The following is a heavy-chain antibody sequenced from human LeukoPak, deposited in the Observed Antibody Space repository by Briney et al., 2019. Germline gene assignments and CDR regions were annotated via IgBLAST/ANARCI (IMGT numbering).Heavy chain of an antibody. J-gene: IGHJ6*02. D-gene: IGHD2-2*01. CDR3: ARGPLGYCSSTSCYQGYYYYGMDV. V-gene: IGHV4-61*01. Sequence: SETLSLTCTVSGGSVSSISYYWSWIRQPPAKGLEWIGYIYHTGSSNYNPSLKSRVSMSVDTSKNQFSLKLSSIVAADTAVYYCARGPLGYCSSTSCYQGYYYYGMDVWGQGTTVTVSS. CDR2: IYHTGSS. CDR1: GGSVSSISYY.